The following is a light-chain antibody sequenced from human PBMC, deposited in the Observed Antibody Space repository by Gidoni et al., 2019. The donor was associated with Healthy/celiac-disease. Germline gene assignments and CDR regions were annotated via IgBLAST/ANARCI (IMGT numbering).Light chain of an antibody. CDR2: AAS. Sequence: DIQMAQSPSSLSASVGDRVTITCRASQSISSYLNRYQQKPGKAPKLLIYAASSLQSGVPSRFGGSGSGTDFTLTISSLQPEDFATYYCQQTYSTRWTFGQGTKVEIK. V-gene: IGKV1-39*01. J-gene: IGKJ1*01. CDR1: QSISSY. CDR3: QQTYSTRWT.